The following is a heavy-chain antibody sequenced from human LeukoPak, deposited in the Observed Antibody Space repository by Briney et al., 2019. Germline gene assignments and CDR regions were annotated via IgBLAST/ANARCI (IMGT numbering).Heavy chain of an antibody. V-gene: IGHV4-4*07. D-gene: IGHD2-2*01. CDR1: GASIGLYY. CDR2: IYTSGTS. CDR3: ARSGYQLLKYFQH. J-gene: IGHJ1*01. Sequence: SETLSLTCTVSGASIGLYYWSWIRQPAGKGLEWIGRIYTSGTSNYSPSLKSRVTMSLDLSKNQLSLKLNSVTAADTAVYYCARSGYQLLKYFQHWGQGTLVTVSS.